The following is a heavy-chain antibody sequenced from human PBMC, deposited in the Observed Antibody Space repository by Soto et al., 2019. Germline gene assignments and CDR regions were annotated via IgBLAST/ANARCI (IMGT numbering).Heavy chain of an antibody. CDR1: GFTFTSSA. CDR2: IVVGSGNT. D-gene: IGHD3-10*01. V-gene: IGHV1-58*01. CDR3: AADSITMEAFDI. J-gene: IGHJ3*02. Sequence: GASVKVSCKASGFTFTSSAVQWVRQARGQRLEWIGWIVVGSGNTNYAQKFQERVTITRDMSTSTAYMELSSLRSEDTAVYYCAADSITMEAFDIWGQGTMVTVSS.